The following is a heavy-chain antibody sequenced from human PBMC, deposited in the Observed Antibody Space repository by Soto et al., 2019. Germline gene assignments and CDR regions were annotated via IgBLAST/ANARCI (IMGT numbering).Heavy chain of an antibody. CDR3: ARCYGSGSSYYYYYGMDV. Sequence: SETLSLTCAVSGGSISSSNWWSWVRQPPGKGLEWIGEIYHSGSTNYNPSLKSRVTISVDKSKNQFSLKLSSVTAADTAVYYCARCYGSGSSYYYYYGMDVWGQGTTVTSP. J-gene: IGHJ6*02. CDR1: GGSISSSNW. V-gene: IGHV4-4*02. CDR2: IYHSGST. D-gene: IGHD3-10*01.